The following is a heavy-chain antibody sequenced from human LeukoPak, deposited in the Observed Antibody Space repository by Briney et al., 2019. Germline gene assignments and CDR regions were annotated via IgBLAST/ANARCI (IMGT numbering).Heavy chain of an antibody. J-gene: IGHJ6*03. V-gene: IGHV1-2*02. Sequence: ASVNVSCKASGYTFTGHFMHWVRRAPGQGLEWIGWVNPNSGGTNYAQKFQGRVTMTRDTAISTAYMELSSLRSDDTAVYFCARDRGDGYNYYMDVWGKGTTVTVSS. CDR1: GYTFTGHF. CDR2: VNPNSGGT. D-gene: IGHD3-10*01. CDR3: ARDRGDGYNYYMDV.